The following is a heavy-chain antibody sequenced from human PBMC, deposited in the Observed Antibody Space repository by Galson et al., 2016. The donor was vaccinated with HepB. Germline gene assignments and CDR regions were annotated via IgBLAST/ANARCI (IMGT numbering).Heavy chain of an antibody. CDR2: IRGKSDGGTT. J-gene: IGHJ4*02. CDR1: GFTFTNAW. D-gene: IGHD2-15*01. Sequence: SLRLSCAASGFTFTNAWMSWVRQAPGKGLEWVGRIRGKSDGGTTDYAAAVKGRFTISRDDSKNTLHLQVSSLTTEDTAVYYCTARAAKGGQGTLVTVSS. CDR3: TARAAK. V-gene: IGHV3-15*01.